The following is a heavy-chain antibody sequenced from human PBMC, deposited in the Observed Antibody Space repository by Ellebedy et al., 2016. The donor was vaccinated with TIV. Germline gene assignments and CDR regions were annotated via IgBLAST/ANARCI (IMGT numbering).Heavy chain of an antibody. CDR1: GGSFSGYY. CDR2: IYTSGST. J-gene: IGHJ4*02. D-gene: IGHD2-15*01. Sequence: SETLSLTCAVYGGSFSGYYWSWIRQPAGKGLEWIGRIYTSGSTNYNPSLKSRVTMAVDTSKNQFSLKLSSVTAADTAVYYCARHYPVVAATHFDYWGQGTLVTVSS. V-gene: IGHV4-59*10. CDR3: ARHYPVVAATHFDY.